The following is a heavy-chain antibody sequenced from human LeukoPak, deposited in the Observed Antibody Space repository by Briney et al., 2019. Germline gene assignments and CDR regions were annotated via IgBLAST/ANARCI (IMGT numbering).Heavy chain of an antibody. Sequence: PGGSLRLSCAASGFTFSSYAMHRVRQAPGKGPEWVAIISYDGRNKYYADSVKGRFTISRDDSKNTLYVQMNSLRAEDTAVYYCARGPRTGTAFYYYGMDVWGQGTTVTVSS. D-gene: IGHD1-7*01. V-gene: IGHV3-30*04. CDR2: ISYDGRNK. CDR3: ARGPRTGTAFYYYGMDV. CDR1: GFTFSSYA. J-gene: IGHJ6*02.